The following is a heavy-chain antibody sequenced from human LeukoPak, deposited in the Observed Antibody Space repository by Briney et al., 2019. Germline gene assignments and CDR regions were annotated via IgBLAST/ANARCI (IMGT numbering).Heavy chain of an antibody. CDR3: TRRSFAGATAPFDY. V-gene: IGHV3-73*01. D-gene: IGHD1-26*01. CDR1: GFTFSGSA. CDR2: IRSKANSYAT. Sequence: GGSLRLSCAASGFTFSGSAMHWVRQASGKGLEWVGRIRSKANSYATAYAASVKGRFTISRDDSKNTAYLQMNSLKTEDTAMYYCTRRSFAGATAPFDYWGQGTLVTVSS. J-gene: IGHJ4*02.